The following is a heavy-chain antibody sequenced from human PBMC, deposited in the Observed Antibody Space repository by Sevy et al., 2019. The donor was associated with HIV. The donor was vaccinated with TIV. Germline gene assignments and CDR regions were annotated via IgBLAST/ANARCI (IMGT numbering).Heavy chain of an antibody. Sequence: GGSLRLSCTVSGFIFSNFAMRWVRQAPGKGLEWVAVTSYDGSHKYYADSVKGRFIVSRDNSRNILSLEMSSLTRDDTAVYYCARGENDDEFFQYWGQGTLVTVSS. J-gene: IGHJ1*01. CDR2: TSYDGSHK. CDR3: ARGENDDEFFQY. CDR1: GFIFSNFA. V-gene: IGHV3-30*04. D-gene: IGHD1-26*01.